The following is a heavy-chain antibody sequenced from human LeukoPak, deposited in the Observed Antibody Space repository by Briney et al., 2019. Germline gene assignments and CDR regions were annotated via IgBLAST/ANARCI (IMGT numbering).Heavy chain of an antibody. J-gene: IGHJ6*03. D-gene: IGHD3-3*01. V-gene: IGHV1-18*01. CDR2: ITAYNGNT. CDR1: GYTFTSYG. CDR3: ARDSGLLRTYYDFWSGYLYYYMDV. Sequence: ASVKVSCKASGYTFTSYGISWVRQAPGQGLEWMGWITAYNGNTNYAQKLQGRVTMTTDTSTSAAYMELRRLRSDDTAVYYCARDSGLLRTYYDFWSGYLYYYMDVWGKGTTVTVSS.